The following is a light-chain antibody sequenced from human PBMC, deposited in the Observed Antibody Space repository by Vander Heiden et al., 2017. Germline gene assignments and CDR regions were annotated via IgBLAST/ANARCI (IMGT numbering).Light chain of an antibody. CDR3: QQYNNWPRT. Sequence: EIVLTQSPATLYVSPGERATLFCLASQIVRSYLAWYQQKPGQAPRLLIYGASSRATGIPARFSGSGSGTEFTLTISSLQSEDFAVYYCQQYNNWPRTFGEGTKVEIK. J-gene: IGKJ4*01. CDR2: GAS. V-gene: IGKV3-15*01. CDR1: QIVRSY.